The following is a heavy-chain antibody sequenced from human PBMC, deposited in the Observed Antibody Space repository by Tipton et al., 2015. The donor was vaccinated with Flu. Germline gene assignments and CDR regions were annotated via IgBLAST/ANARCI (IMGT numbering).Heavy chain of an antibody. Sequence: TLSLTCTVTGDSVRSTYYWAWIRQPPGRGLEWIGNINHNGNTYHNPSLTSRVIMSVDTSRNQFSLKLTSVTAADTAVYYCARRDFSNYVSDPKSWFDPWGQGILVTVSP. CDR3: ARRDFSNYVSDPKSWFDP. D-gene: IGHD4-11*01. V-gene: IGHV4-38-2*02. J-gene: IGHJ5*02. CDR2: INHNGNT. CDR1: GDSVRSTYY.